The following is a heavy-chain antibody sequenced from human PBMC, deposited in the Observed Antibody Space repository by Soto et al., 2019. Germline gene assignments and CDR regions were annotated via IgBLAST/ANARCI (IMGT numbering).Heavy chain of an antibody. Sequence: SETLSLTCAVYGGSFSGYYWSWIRQPPGKGLEWIGEINHSGSTNYNPSLKSRVTISVDTSKNQFSLKLSSVTAADTAVYYCARDNGAVAGFDYWGQGTLVTVSS. CDR2: INHSGST. D-gene: IGHD6-19*01. CDR3: ARDNGAVAGFDY. V-gene: IGHV4-34*01. CDR1: GGSFSGYY. J-gene: IGHJ4*02.